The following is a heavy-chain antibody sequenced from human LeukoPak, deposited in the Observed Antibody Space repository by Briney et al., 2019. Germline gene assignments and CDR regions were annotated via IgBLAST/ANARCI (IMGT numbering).Heavy chain of an antibody. CDR1: GGSISSSRYY. CDR2: IYYSGST. Sequence: SETLSLTCTVSGGSISSSRYYWGWIRQPPGTGLEWIGNIYYSGSTYYNPSLKSRVTISVDTSKSQFSLKLSSVTAADTAVYYCARILRDGYNTLDYWGQGTLVTVSS. D-gene: IGHD5-24*01. V-gene: IGHV4-39*01. CDR3: ARILRDGYNTLDY. J-gene: IGHJ4*02.